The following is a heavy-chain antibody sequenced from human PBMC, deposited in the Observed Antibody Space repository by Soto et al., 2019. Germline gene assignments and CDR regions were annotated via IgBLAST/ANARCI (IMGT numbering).Heavy chain of an antibody. D-gene: IGHD3-22*01. CDR3: ARDLTYYYDSSGYPDAFDI. V-gene: IGHV1-69*01. J-gene: IGHJ3*02. Sequence: QVQLVQSGAEVKKPGSSVKVSCKASGGTFSSYAISWVRQAPGQGLEWMGGIIPIFGTANYAQKFQGRVTITADESTSTDYMELSSLRSEDTAVYYCARDLTYYYDSSGYPDAFDIWGQGTMVTVSS. CDR2: IIPIFGTA. CDR1: GGTFSSYA.